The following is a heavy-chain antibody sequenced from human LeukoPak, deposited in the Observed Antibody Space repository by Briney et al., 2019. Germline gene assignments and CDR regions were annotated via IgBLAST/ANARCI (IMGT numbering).Heavy chain of an antibody. CDR1: GGSISSHY. V-gene: IGHV4-59*11. D-gene: IGHD2/OR15-2a*01. CDR2: IYYSGST. J-gene: IGHJ5*02. Sequence: SETLSLTCTVSGGSISSHYWSWIRQPPGKGLEWIGYIYYSGSTNYNPSLKSRVTISVDTSKNQFSLKLSSVTAAHTAVYYCARVFRGFDPWGQGTLVTVSS. CDR3: ARVFRGFDP.